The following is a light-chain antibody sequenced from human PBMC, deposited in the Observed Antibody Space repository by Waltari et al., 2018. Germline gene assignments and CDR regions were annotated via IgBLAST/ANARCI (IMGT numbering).Light chain of an antibody. V-gene: IGKV1-27*01. J-gene: IGKJ4*01. CDR1: QGISSY. CDR2: AAS. CDR3: QKYNSAPRT. Sequence: DTQMTPSPSSLFASVGDRVTLTCRASQGISSYLAWYQQKVGKVPKLLIYAASTLQPGVPTRFSGSGSGTDFTLTISSLQPEDVATYYCQKYNSAPRTFGGGTKVEIK.